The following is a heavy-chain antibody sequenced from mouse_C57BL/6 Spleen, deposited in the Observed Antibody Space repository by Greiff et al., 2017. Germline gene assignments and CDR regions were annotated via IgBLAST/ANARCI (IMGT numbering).Heavy chain of an antibody. CDR1: GYTFTSYG. V-gene: IGHV1-81*01. Sequence: QVQLKESGAELARPGASVKLSCKASGYTFTSYGISWVKQRTGQGLEWIGEIYPRSGNTYYNEKFKGKATLTADKSSSTAYMELRSLTSEDSAVYFCASWAYWGQGTLVTVSA. J-gene: IGHJ3*01. CDR2: IYPRSGNT. CDR3: ASWAY.